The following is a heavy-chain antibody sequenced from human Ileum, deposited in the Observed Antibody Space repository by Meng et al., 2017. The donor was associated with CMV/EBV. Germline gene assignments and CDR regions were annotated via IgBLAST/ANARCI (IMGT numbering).Heavy chain of an antibody. V-gene: IGHV6-1*01. J-gene: IGHJ4*02. D-gene: IGHD3-10*01. CDR1: DSVSISTES. CDR2: TWYGSKWYY. Sequence: HVQLHQSGPVLVKPSQTLSLTCAGDSVSISTESWNWIRQSPSRGLEWLGRTWYGSKWYYEYAVSVKSRITIIPDTSQNQISLQLNSVTPDDTAVYYCTYGWPLKYWGQGSLVTVSS. CDR3: TYGWPLKY.